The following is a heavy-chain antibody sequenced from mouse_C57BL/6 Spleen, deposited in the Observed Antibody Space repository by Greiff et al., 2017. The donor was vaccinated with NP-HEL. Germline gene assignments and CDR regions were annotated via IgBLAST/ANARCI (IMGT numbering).Heavy chain of an antibody. CDR2: IDPSDSYT. CDR3: AGGYYGSSYGYAMDY. V-gene: IGHV1-59*01. J-gene: IGHJ4*01. D-gene: IGHD1-1*01. Sequence: QVQLKQPGAELVRPGTSVKLSCKASGYTFTSYWMHWVKQRPGQGLEWIGVIDPSDSYTNYNQKFKGKATLTVDTSSSTAYMQLSSLTSEDSAVYYCAGGYYGSSYGYAMDYWGQGTSVTVSS. CDR1: GYTFTSYW.